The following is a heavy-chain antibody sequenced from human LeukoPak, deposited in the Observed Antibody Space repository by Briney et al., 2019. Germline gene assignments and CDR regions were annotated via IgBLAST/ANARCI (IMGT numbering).Heavy chain of an antibody. J-gene: IGHJ6*02. V-gene: IGHV3-7*02. CDR2: IKPDGSEK. Sequence: GGSLRLSCAASGFTFSRYWMHWVRQTPGKGLEWVANIKPDGSEKYYVDSVKGRFAISRDNGKNSLYLQMNSLRAEDTAVYYCARGTYYDFWSGPPDVWGQGTTVTVSS. D-gene: IGHD3-3*01. CDR3: ARGTYYDFWSGPPDV. CDR1: GFTFSRYW.